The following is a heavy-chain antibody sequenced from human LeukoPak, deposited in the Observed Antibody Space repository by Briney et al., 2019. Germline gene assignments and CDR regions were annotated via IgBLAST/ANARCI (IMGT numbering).Heavy chain of an antibody. J-gene: IGHJ4*02. CDR2: IKQDGSEK. Sequence: GGSLRLSCAVSGFTLNNYWMSWVRQAPGKGLQWVANIKQDGSEKFYVDSVKGRFTISRDNAKNSLYLQMNSLRAEDTAVYYCARANGYSSGWYVNYFDYWGQGTLVTVSS. CDR1: GFTLNNYW. CDR3: ARANGYSSGWYVNYFDY. D-gene: IGHD6-19*01. V-gene: IGHV3-7*01.